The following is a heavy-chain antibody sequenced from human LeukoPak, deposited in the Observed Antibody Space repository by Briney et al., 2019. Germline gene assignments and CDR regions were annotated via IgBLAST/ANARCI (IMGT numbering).Heavy chain of an antibody. CDR2: IYFTGTT. CDR3: ARVLITALRGPNRMDV. V-gene: IGHV4-39*01. D-gene: IGHD3-10*01. Sequence: SETLSLTCTASDCSIRDSHHNWGCLRQPPGLGLVWIGSIYFTGTTYHNPSLRRRVTISVDTSKNQFFLKLNSVTAADMAVYYCARVLITALRGPNRMDVWGQGITVTVSS. CDR1: DCSIRDSHHN. J-gene: IGHJ6*02.